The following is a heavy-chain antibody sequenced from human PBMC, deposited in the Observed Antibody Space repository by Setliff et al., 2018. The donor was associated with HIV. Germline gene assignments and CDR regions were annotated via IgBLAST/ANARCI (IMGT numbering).Heavy chain of an antibody. V-gene: IGHV1-69*13. CDR3: AKEPSSCSAPRPSLCGYFDS. CDR1: GGTFSSYG. CDR2: IVPIPIFGTT. Sequence: GASVKVSCRASGGTFSSYGISWVRQAPGQGLEWMGGIVPIPIFGTTKYAQRFQGRVTITADESTSTAYMELSSLRSEDTAVYYCAKEPSSCSAPRPSLCGYFDSWGQGTQVTVSS. D-gene: IGHD2-21*01. J-gene: IGHJ4*01.